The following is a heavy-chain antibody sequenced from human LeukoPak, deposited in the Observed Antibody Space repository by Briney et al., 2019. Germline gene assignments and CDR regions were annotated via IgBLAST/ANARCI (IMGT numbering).Heavy chain of an antibody. J-gene: IGHJ6*03. CDR3: ARGGVDCSGGSCYRNYYYYMDV. CDR2: INHSGST. CDR1: GGSFSGYY. D-gene: IGHD2-15*01. Sequence: SETLSLTCAVYGGSFSGYYWSWIRQPPGKGLEWIGEINHSGSTNYNPSLKSRVTISVDTSKNQFSLRLSSVTAADTAVYYCARGGVDCSGGSCYRNYYYYMDVWGKGTTVTVSS. V-gene: IGHV4-34*01.